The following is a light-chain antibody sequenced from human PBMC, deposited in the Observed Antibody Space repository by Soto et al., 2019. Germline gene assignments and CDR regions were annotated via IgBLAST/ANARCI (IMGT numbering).Light chain of an antibody. CDR1: QSVSASY. Sequence: EIVLTQSPGTLFLSPGERATLSCRASQSVSASYLAWYQQKPGQAPRLLIYASSRATGIPGRFSGSGSGTDFTLTISRLEPEDFAVYYCQHYGTSALFGPGTKVDIK. CDR3: QHYGTSAL. CDR2: AS. J-gene: IGKJ3*01. V-gene: IGKV3-20*01.